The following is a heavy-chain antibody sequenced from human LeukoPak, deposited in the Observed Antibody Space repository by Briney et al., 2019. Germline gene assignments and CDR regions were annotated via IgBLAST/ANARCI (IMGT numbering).Heavy chain of an antibody. J-gene: IGHJ4*02. V-gene: IGHV3-66*02. CDR3: SRSRTSTVGATFDY. D-gene: IGHD1-26*01. Sequence: GRSLRLSCAASGFSVSRNYMSWVRQAPGKGLEWVSILYIGGSTDYSNSVKGRFTISSDTSLNTVYLQMNSLRTEDTAIYYCSRSRTSTVGATFDYWGQGTLVAVSS. CDR1: GFSVSRNY. CDR2: LYIGGST.